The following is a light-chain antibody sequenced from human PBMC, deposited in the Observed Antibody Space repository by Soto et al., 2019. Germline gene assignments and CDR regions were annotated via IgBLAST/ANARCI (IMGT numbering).Light chain of an antibody. J-gene: IGKJ4*01. Sequence: DIQMTQSPSTLSASVGDRVTISCRASQSIRSWLGWYQQKPGKAPQLLIYDASSLESGVLSRFSGSGSGTEFTLTISSLQPDDFATYYCQQYNSYPLTFGEGTKVEIK. CDR3: QQYNSYPLT. V-gene: IGKV1-5*01. CDR2: DAS. CDR1: QSIRSW.